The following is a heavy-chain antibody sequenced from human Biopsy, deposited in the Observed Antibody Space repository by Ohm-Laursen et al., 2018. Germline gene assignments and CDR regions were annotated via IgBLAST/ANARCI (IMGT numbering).Heavy chain of an antibody. Sequence: SVNVSCKASGDTFSRSAFFWVRQAPGQGLVYLGRIIPIVGITNHAQTFQGRITLTADKSTFMVYMELSRLRSDDTAIYYCARGGSGSGYYGMDVWGQGATVSVSS. CDR3: ARGGSGSGYYGMDV. V-gene: IGHV1-69*04. D-gene: IGHD3-10*01. CDR1: GDTFSRSA. J-gene: IGHJ6*02. CDR2: IIPIVGIT.